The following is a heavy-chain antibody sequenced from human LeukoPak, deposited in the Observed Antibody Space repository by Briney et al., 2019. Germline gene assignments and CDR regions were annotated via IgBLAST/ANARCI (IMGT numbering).Heavy chain of an antibody. Sequence: GGSLRLSCAASGFTFSDYYMSWIRQAPGKGLEWVSYISSSGSTIYYADSVKGRFTISRDNAKNSLYLQLNSLRAEDTAVYYCARESRIQLWLPYYGMDVWGQGTTVTVSS. CDR3: ARESRIQLWLPYYGMDV. V-gene: IGHV3-11*01. CDR2: ISSSGSTI. D-gene: IGHD5-18*01. J-gene: IGHJ6*02. CDR1: GFTFSDYY.